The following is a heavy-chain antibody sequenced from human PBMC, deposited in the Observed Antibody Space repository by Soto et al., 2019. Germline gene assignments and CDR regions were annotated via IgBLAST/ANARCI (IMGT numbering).Heavy chain of an antibody. V-gene: IGHV3-21*01. CDR2: ITGSSSSL. CDR1: GFPFSAYD. CDR3: ARDLNAYNPALAY. J-gene: IGHJ4*02. Sequence: KTGGSLRLSCAAAGFPFSAYDMNWVRQAPGRGLEWVSSITGSSSSLHYADSVKGRFTVSRDNAENSLYLHMNSLSADDTAVYYCARDLNAYNPALAYWGQGTLVTVSS. D-gene: IGHD1-1*01.